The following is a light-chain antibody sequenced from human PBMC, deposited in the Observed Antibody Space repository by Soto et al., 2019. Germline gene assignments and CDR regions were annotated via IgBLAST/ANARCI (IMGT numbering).Light chain of an antibody. CDR1: QGISSW. CDR3: QHYET. CDR2: KAS. V-gene: IGKV1-5*03. J-gene: IGKJ1*01. Sequence: DIRITQSPSTLSASVGDRVTITRRASQGISSWLAWYQQKAGKAPKLLIYKASTLQSGVPSRFSGGGSGTEWTLTISSLQPDDFATYYCQHYETFGQGTKVEVK.